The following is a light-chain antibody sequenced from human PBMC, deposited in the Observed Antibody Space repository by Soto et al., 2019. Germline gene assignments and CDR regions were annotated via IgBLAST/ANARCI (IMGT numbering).Light chain of an antibody. CDR2: DAS. CDR3: QQRYNWPPWT. CDR1: QSVSDY. V-gene: IGKV3-11*01. J-gene: IGKJ1*01. Sequence: ENVLTNSPATLSLYPGERATLSCRASQSVSDYLAWYQQKPGQAPRLLIYDASTRATGIPARFSGSGSGTDFTLTISSLEPEDFAVYFCQQRYNWPPWTFGQGTKVDIK.